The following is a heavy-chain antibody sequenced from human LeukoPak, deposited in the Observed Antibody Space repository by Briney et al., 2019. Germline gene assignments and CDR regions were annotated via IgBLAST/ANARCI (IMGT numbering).Heavy chain of an antibody. CDR2: INHSGST. CDR1: GGSFSGYY. J-gene: IGHJ5*02. Sequence: SETLSLTCAVYGGSFSGYYWSWIRQPPGKGLGWIGEINHSGSTNYNPSLKSRVTVSVDTSKNQFSLKLSSVTAADTAVYYCARGEYSSGWHNWFDPWGQGTLVTVSS. CDR3: ARGEYSSGWHNWFDP. V-gene: IGHV4-34*01. D-gene: IGHD6-19*01.